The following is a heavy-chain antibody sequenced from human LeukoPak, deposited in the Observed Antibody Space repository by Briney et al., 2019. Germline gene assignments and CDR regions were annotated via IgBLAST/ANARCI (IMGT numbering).Heavy chain of an antibody. D-gene: IGHD2-2*01. CDR2: ISAYNGNT. Sequence: ASVKVSCKASGYTFTSYGISWVRQAPGQGLEWMGWISAYNGNTNYAQKLQGRVTMTTDTSTSTAYMELSSLRSEDTAVYYCARVVPAAPPNPWGQGTLVTVSS. CDR1: GYTFTSYG. J-gene: IGHJ5*02. CDR3: ARVVPAAPPNP. V-gene: IGHV1-18*01.